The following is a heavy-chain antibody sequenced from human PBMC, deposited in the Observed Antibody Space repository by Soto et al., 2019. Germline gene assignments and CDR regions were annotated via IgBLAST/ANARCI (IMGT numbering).Heavy chain of an antibody. J-gene: IGHJ6*02. CDR1: GFTFSSYA. CDR2: ISGSGGNK. CDR3: ARGAARDTYYYYGMDV. D-gene: IGHD6-6*01. Sequence: PGGSLRLSCAASGFTFSSYAMSWVRQAPGKGLEWVAVISGSGGNKYYADSVKGRFTISRDNSKNTLYLQMNSLRAEDTAVYYCARGAARDTYYYYGMDVWGQGTTVTVSS. V-gene: IGHV3-23*01.